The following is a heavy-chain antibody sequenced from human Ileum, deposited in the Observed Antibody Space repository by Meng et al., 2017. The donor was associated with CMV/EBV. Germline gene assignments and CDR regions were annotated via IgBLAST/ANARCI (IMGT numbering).Heavy chain of an antibody. J-gene: IGHJ5*02. CDR2: INPNSGDT. CDR1: YTFTGYY. V-gene: IGHV1-2*02. Sequence: YTFTGYYMHWVRQAPGQGLEWMGWINPNSGDTNYAQKFQGRVTMTRDTSISTAYMELSRLRSDDTAVYYCARDNYCSSTSCFSWFDPWGQGTLVTVSS. CDR3: ARDNYCSSTSCFSWFDP. D-gene: IGHD2-2*01.